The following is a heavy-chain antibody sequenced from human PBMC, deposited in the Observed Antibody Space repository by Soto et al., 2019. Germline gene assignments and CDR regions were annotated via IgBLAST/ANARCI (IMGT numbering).Heavy chain of an antibody. CDR2: MNPNSGNT. CDR1: GYAFASYD. J-gene: IGHJ4*02. CDR3: ARGRGIAARTIDY. D-gene: IGHD6-6*01. Sequence: GASAKLSCKASGYAFASYDIKWVRQATGQGLEWMGWMNPNSGNTGYAQKFQGRVTMTRNTSISTAYMELSSLRSEDTAVYYCARGRGIAARTIDYWGQGTLVTVSS. V-gene: IGHV1-8*01.